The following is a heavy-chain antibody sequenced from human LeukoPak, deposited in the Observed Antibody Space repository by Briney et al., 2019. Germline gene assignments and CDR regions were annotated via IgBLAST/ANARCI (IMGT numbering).Heavy chain of an antibody. CDR3: ASTPNYHDSSQGGY. D-gene: IGHD3-22*01. CDR2: IYYTGST. Sequence: PSETLSLTCTVSGGSINKYSWSWIRQSPEKGLEWIGYIYYTGSTDYNPSLKSRVTISVDTSKNQFSLKLSSVTAADTAVYYCASTPNYHDSSQGGYWGQGTLVTVSS. V-gene: IGHV4-59*12. J-gene: IGHJ4*02. CDR1: GGSINKYS.